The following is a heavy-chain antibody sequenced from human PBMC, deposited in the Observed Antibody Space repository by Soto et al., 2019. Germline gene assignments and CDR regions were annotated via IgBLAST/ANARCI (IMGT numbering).Heavy chain of an antibody. CDR1: GGSVRAPDW. V-gene: IGHV4-4*02. CDR3: GGVPQGWSANHFQFDP. CDR2: VHISGHS. Sequence: SETLSLTCTLSGGSVRAPDWWNWVRQSPDKGLEWIAEVHISGHSNYNPSLRSRVSVSIDSSKNQFYLNLNSVTAADTAIYYYGGVPQGWSANHFQFDPWGQGT. D-gene: IGHD3-10*01. J-gene: IGHJ5*01.